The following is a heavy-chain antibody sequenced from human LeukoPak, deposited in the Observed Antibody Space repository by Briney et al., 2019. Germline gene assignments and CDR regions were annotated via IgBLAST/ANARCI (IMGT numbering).Heavy chain of an antibody. Sequence: PGGSLRLSCAASGFTVSSNYMSWVRQAPGKGLEWVSVIYSGGSTYYADSVKGRFTISRDNSKNTLYLQMNSLGAEDTAVYYCARDRGSGWYDGAFDIWGQGTMVTVSS. CDR3: ARDRGSGWYDGAFDI. D-gene: IGHD6-19*01. CDR2: IYSGGST. V-gene: IGHV3-53*01. J-gene: IGHJ3*02. CDR1: GFTVSSNY.